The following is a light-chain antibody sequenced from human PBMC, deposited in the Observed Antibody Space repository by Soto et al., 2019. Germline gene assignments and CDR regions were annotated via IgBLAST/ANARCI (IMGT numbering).Light chain of an antibody. Sequence: SVLTQPSSVFGSPGQSITFSCTGTSSDVGGYNFVSLYQQHPGKAPKLMIYEVSSRPSGVSNRFSGSKSGNTASLTISGLQPEDEADYYCSSYTTSSTVVFGTGTKVTVL. CDR2: EVS. CDR1: SSDVGGYNF. CDR3: SSYTTSSTVV. J-gene: IGLJ1*01. V-gene: IGLV2-14*03.